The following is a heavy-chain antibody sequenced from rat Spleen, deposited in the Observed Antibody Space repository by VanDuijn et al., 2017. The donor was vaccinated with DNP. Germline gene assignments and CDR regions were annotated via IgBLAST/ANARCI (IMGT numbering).Heavy chain of an antibody. D-gene: IGHD1-11*01. CDR3: ARYTTGVDY. V-gene: IGHV3-1*01. CDR1: GYSIISTY. CDR2: ISYSGTT. J-gene: IGHJ2*01. Sequence: EVQLQESGPGLVKPSQSLSLTCSVTGYSIISTYWGWIRKFPGNKMEWIGHISYSGTTTYSPSLKSRISITRDTSKNQFFLQLNSVTTEDTATYYCARYTTGVDYWGQGVMVTVSS.